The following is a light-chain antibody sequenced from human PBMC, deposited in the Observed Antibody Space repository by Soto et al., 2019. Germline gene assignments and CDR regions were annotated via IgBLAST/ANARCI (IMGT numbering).Light chain of an antibody. Sequence: QSALTQPASVSGSPGQSITISCTGTRSDVGGYNYVSWYQQHPGKAPILMIFEVNNRPSGVSNRFSGSKSGNTASLTISGLQAEDEADYYCSSFTSTNTWVFGGGTKVTVL. CDR2: EVN. J-gene: IGLJ3*02. V-gene: IGLV2-14*01. CDR1: RSDVGGYNY. CDR3: SSFTSTNTWV.